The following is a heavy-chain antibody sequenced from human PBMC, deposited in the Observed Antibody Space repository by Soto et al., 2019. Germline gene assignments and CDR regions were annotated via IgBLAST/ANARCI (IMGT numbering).Heavy chain of an antibody. CDR1: GGSISSYY. CDR3: ARTSSGWYSFDY. V-gene: IGHV4-59*01. Sequence: QVQLQESGPGLVKPSETLSLTCTVSGGSISSYYWSWIRQPPGKGLEWIGYIYYSGSTNYNPSLKSRVTISVDTSKHQCALKLSSVTAADTAVYYCARTSSGWYSFDYWGQGTLVTVSS. J-gene: IGHJ4*02. CDR2: IYYSGST. D-gene: IGHD6-19*01.